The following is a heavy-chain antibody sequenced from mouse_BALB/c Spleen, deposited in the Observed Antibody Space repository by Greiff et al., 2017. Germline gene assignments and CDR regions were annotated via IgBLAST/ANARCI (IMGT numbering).Heavy chain of an antibody. CDR1: GFTFSSFG. CDR3: ARSYGYDEGLYAMDY. V-gene: IGHV5-17*02. CDR2: ISSGSSTI. J-gene: IGHJ4*01. Sequence: EVKVVESGGGLVQPGGSRKLSCAASGFTFSSFGMHWVRQAPEKGLEWVAYISSGSSTIYYADTVKGRFTISRDNPKNTLFLQMTSLRSEDTAMYYCARSYGYDEGLYAMDYWGQGTSVTVSS. D-gene: IGHD2-2*01.